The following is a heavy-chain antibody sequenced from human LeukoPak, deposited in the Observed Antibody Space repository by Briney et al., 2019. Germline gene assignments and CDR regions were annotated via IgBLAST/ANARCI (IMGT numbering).Heavy chain of an antibody. CDR3: ARYLLYSGYDSFDY. Sequence: GGSLRLSCAASGFTFSSYWMSWVRQAPGKGLEWVANIKQDGREKYYVDSVKGRFTISRDNAKNSLYLQMNSLRAEDTAVYYCARYLLYSGYDSFDYWGQGTLVTVSS. CDR2: IKQDGREK. J-gene: IGHJ4*02. D-gene: IGHD5-12*01. V-gene: IGHV3-7*03. CDR1: GFTFSSYW.